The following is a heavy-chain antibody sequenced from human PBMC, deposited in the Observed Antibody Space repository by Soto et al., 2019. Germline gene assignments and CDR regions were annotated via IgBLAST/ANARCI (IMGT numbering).Heavy chain of an antibody. CDR1: GFTFSSYA. Sequence: EVQLLESGGGLVQPGGSLRLSCAASGFTFSSYAMSWVRQAPGKGLEWVSAISGSGGSTYYADSVKGRFTIPRDNSKNTRNRQINSWRPKDRPFYYGAKDGELVLYSSGMDFGAQGPPVT. D-gene: IGHD6-13*01. J-gene: IGHJ6*02. V-gene: IGHV3-23*01. CDR3: AKDGELVLYSSGMDF. CDR2: ISGSGGST.